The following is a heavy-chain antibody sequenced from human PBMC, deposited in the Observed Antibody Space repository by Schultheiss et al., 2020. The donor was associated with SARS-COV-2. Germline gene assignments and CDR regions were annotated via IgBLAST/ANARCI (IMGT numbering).Heavy chain of an antibody. D-gene: IGHD3-16*02. CDR2: IWYDGSNK. V-gene: IGHV3-33*01. Sequence: GGSLRLSCAASGFTFSSYGMHWVRQAPGKGLEWVAVIWYDGSNKYYADSVKGRFTISRDNSKNTLYLQMNSLRAEDTALYYCASTNFGGVIRPPSYWGQGTLVTVSS. J-gene: IGHJ4*02. CDR1: GFTFSSYG. CDR3: ASTNFGGVIRPPSY.